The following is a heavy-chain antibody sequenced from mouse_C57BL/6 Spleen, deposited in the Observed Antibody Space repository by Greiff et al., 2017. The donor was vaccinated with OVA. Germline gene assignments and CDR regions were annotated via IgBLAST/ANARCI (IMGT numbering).Heavy chain of an antibody. D-gene: IGHD1-1*01. CDR3: ARRNDYGSTWYFDV. J-gene: IGHJ1*03. CDR1: GYTFTTYP. V-gene: IGHV1-47*01. CDR2: FHPYNDDT. Sequence: QVQLQQSGAELVKPGASVKLSCKASGYTFTTYPIEWMKQNHGKSLEWIGNFHPYNDDTKYNEKFKGKATLTVEKSSSTVYLELSRVTSDDSAVDYSARRNDYGSTWYFDVWGTGTTVTVSS.